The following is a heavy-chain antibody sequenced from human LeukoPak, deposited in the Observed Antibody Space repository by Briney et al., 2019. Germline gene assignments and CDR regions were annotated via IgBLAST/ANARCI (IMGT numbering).Heavy chain of an antibody. CDR1: GFIFSSYE. D-gene: IGHD1-14*01. CDR3: ARSPAGANYYLDV. V-gene: IGHV3-48*03. CDR2: ISSSGSTI. Sequence: GGSLSLSFEAPGFIFSSYELNWVRRAPGKGLEWASYISSSGSTIYYADSVKGRFTMSRDNAKNSLSLQMNSLRAEDTAVYYCARSPAGANYYLDVWGKGTTVTISS. J-gene: IGHJ6*03.